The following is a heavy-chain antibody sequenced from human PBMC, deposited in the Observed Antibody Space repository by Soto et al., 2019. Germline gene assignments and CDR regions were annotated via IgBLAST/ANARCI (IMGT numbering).Heavy chain of an antibody. J-gene: IGHJ6*02. CDR3: ARDGRSGWWYYYGMDV. CDR2: ISYDGSNK. CDR1: GFTFSSYA. D-gene: IGHD6-19*01. V-gene: IGHV3-30-3*01. Sequence: QVQLVESGGGVVQPGRSLRLSCAASGFTFSSYAMHWVRQAPGKGLEWVAVISYDGSNKYYADSVKGRFTISRGNSKNTLYLQMNSLRAEDTAVYYCARDGRSGWWYYYGMDVWGQGTTVTVSS.